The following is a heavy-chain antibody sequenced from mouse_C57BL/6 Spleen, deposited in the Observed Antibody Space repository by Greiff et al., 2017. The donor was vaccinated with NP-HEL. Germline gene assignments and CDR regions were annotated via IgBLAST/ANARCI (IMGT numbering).Heavy chain of an antibody. V-gene: IGHV1-59*01. J-gene: IGHJ1*03. CDR2: IDPSDSYT. D-gene: IGHD1-1*01. Sequence: QVQLQQPGAELVRPGTSVKLSCKASGYTFTSYWMHWVKQRPGQGLEWIGVIDPSDSYTNYNQKFKGKATLTVDTSSSTAYMQLSSLTSEDSTVYYCARRGVYYGSSYGYFDVWGTGTTVTVSS. CDR1: GYTFTSYW. CDR3: ARRGVYYGSSYGYFDV.